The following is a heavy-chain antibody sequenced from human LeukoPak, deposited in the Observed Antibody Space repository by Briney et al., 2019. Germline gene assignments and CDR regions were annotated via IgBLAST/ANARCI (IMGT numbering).Heavy chain of an antibody. D-gene: IGHD3-10*01. CDR1: GGSISSGGYY. CDR2: IYYSGST. V-gene: IGHV4-30-4*08. J-gene: IGHJ4*02. CDR3: ARARTSGYHSLDY. Sequence: SETLSLTCTVSGGSISSGGYYWSWIRQHPGKGLEWIGYIYYSGSTYYNPSLKSQVTISVDTSKNQFSLKLSSVTAADTAVYYCARARTSGYHSLDYWGQGTLVTVSS.